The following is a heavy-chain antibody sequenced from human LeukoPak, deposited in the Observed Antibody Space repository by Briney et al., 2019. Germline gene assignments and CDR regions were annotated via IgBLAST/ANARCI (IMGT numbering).Heavy chain of an antibody. Sequence: PGRSLRLSCAASGFTFSSYAMHWVRQAPGKGLEWVAVISYDGSNKYYADSVKGRFTISRDNSKNTPYLQMNSLRAEDTAVYYCASPYYDFWSGHYCPGGDYWGQGTLVTVSS. CDR1: GFTFSSYA. J-gene: IGHJ4*02. V-gene: IGHV3-30-3*01. CDR2: ISYDGSNK. D-gene: IGHD3-3*01. CDR3: ASPYYDFWSGHYCPGGDY.